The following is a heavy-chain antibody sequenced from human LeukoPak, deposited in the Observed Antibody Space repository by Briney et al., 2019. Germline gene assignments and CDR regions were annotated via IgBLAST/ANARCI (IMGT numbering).Heavy chain of an antibody. J-gene: IGHJ4*02. CDR2: ISPSSSTI. V-gene: IGHV3-48*01. CDR3: ARLNYYDSSGQYFDY. CDR1: GFTFSIYS. D-gene: IGHD3-22*01. Sequence: GGSLRLSCAASGFTFSIYSMNWVRQAPGKGLEWVSYISPSSSTIYYADSVKGRFTISRDNAKNSLYLQMNSLRAGDTAVYYCARLNYYDSSGQYFDYWGQGTLVTVSS.